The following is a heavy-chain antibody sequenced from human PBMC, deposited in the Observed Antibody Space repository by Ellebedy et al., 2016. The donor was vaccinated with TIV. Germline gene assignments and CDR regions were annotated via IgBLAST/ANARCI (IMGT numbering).Heavy chain of an antibody. V-gene: IGHV3-7*03. J-gene: IGHJ4*02. CDR1: GFTFSGYW. D-gene: IGHD2-2*01. CDR3: ARAGGRHSTGSGFY. CDR2: IKEDGSEA. Sequence: GESLKISCAASGFTFSGYWMSWVRQAPGKGLEWVANIKEDGSEAYYVDSVKGRFTISRDNAKNSLYLQMSNRRAEDTAVFYCARAGGRHSTGSGFYWGQGTRVTVST.